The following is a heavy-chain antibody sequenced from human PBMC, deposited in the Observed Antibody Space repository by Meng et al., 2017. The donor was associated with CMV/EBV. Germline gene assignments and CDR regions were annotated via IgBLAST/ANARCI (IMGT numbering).Heavy chain of an antibody. J-gene: IGHJ6*02. CDR2: ISYDGSNK. V-gene: IGHV3-30*04. Sequence: GESLKISCAASGFTFSSYAMHWVRQAPGKGLEWVAVISYDGSNKYYADSVKGRFTISRDNSKSTLYLQMNSLRAEDTAVYYCARDYEYYDFWSGYYTRGYYYYGMDVWGQGTTVTVSS. CDR1: GFTFSSYA. CDR3: ARDYEYYDFWSGYYTRGYYYYGMDV. D-gene: IGHD3-3*01.